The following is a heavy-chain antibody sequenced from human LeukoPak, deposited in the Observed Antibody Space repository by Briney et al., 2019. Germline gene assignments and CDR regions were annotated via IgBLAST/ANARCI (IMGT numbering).Heavy chain of an antibody. D-gene: IGHD3-22*01. CDR3: ARAWNYYDRPPPPAGY. CDR2: INPNSGGT. Sequence: GASVKVSCKASGYTFTGYYMHWVRQAPGQGLEWMGWINPNSGGTNYAQKFQGRVTMTRDTSISTAYMELSRLRSDDTAVYYCARAWNYYDRPPPPAGYWGQGTLVTVSS. V-gene: IGHV1-2*02. CDR1: GYTFTGYY. J-gene: IGHJ4*02.